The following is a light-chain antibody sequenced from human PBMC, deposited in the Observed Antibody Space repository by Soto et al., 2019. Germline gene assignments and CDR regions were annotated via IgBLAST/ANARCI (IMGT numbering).Light chain of an antibody. CDR1: SSDFGSYNF. J-gene: IGLJ1*01. Sequence: QSVLSQPGYVCGSPGQSITISSTETSSDFGSYNFVSWYQQHPGKAPKLMIYEVSKRPSGVSNRFSGSKSGNTASLTISGLQAEDEADYYCCSYVGRDYVFGTGTKVTVL. CDR3: CSYVGRDYV. CDR2: EVS. V-gene: IGLV2-23*02.